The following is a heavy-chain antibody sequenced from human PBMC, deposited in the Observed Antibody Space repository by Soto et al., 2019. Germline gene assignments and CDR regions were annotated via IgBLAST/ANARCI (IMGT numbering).Heavy chain of an antibody. CDR1: GFTFSSYS. CDR2: ISSSSSYI. D-gene: IGHD3-9*01. Sequence: GGSLRLSCAASGFTFSSYSMNWVRQAPGKGLEWVSSISSSSSYIYYADSVKGRFTISRDNAKNSLYLQMNSLRAEDTAVYYCARDLNDILTVFDYWGQGTLVTVSS. V-gene: IGHV3-21*01. J-gene: IGHJ4*02. CDR3: ARDLNDILTVFDY.